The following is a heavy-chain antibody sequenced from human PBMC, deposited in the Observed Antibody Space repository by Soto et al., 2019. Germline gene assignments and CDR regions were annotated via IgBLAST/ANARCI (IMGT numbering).Heavy chain of an antibody. CDR1: GFTLDGFA. V-gene: IGHV3-9*01. CDR2: ISWNSGGI. Sequence: PGGSLRLSCAASGFTLDGFALHWVRQVPGKGLECVSGISWNSGGIRYADSVKGRFTISRDNAKKSLYLQMDSLKNEDSALYYCVKDSTWKLIMYYFDHWGQGTLVTVSS. CDR3: VKDSTWKLIMYYFDH. D-gene: IGHD3-16*01. J-gene: IGHJ4*02.